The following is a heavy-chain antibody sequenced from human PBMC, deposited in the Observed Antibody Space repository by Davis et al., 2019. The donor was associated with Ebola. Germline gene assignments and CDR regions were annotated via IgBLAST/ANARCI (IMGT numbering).Heavy chain of an antibody. D-gene: IGHD2-8*02. CDR3: AKEDWWRFDP. CDR1: GFSLGPHG. Sequence: GESLKISCATSGFSLGPHGMHWVRQAPGKGLEWVAVVSFDGSVTHYGDSLRGRFAVSRDNFRNTVSLQMSSLRNEDTGVYYCAKEDWWRFDPWGQGTLVTVSS. CDR2: VSFDGSVT. J-gene: IGHJ5*02. V-gene: IGHV3-30*19.